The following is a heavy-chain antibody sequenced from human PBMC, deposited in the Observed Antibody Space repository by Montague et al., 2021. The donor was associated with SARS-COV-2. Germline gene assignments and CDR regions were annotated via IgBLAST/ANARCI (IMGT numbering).Heavy chain of an antibody. J-gene: IGHJ3*01. D-gene: IGHD3-16*02. CDR1: GGSFTGYY. CDR3: ARGLVTVLAFRGAVPVARAIDA. CDR2: SNDSGSS. V-gene: IGHV4-34*01. Sequence: SETLSLTCAVYGGSFTGYYWTWIRQPPGKGLEWIGESNDSGSSNNNPSLKNRVTISVDKSKNQISLKLTSVTAADTATYYCARGLVTVLAFRGAVPVARAIDAWSKGTTVIV.